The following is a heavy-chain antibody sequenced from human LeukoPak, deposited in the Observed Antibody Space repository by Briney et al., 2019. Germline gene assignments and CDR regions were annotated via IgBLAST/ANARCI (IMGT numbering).Heavy chain of an antibody. CDR3: ARGVYIAAAQYAY. D-gene: IGHD6-13*01. Sequence: SETLSLTCTVSGDSVSGVYWSWIRQPPGKGLEWIGYVYYSGTTNYNPSLKSRVTISVDTSKNQFSLKLSSVTAADTAVYYCARGVYIAAAQYAYWGQGTLVTVSS. CDR1: GDSVSGVY. V-gene: IGHV4-59*02. CDR2: VYYSGTT. J-gene: IGHJ4*02.